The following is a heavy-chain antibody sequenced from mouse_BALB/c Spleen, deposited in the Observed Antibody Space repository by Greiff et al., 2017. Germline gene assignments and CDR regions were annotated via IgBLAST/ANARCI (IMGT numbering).Heavy chain of an antibody. D-gene: IGHD1-3*01. CDR3: ARCGKWEYFDV. CDR2: IYPGSGST. J-gene: IGHJ1*01. Sequence: QVQLKQSGPELVKPGASVKMSCKASGYTFTDYVISWVKQRTGQGLEWIGEIYPGSGSTYYNEKFKGKATLTADKSSNTAYMQLSSLTSEDSAVYFCARCGKWEYFDVWGAGTTVTVSS. V-gene: IGHV1-77*01. CDR1: GYTFTDYV.